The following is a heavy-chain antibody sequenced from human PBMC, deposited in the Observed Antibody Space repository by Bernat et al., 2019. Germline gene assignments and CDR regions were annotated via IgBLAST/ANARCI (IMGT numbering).Heavy chain of an antibody. CDR2: INHSGST. CDR3: ARGTGASPVGAFDI. J-gene: IGHJ3*02. CDR1: GGSFSGYY. Sequence: QVQLQQWGAGLLKPSETLSLTCAVYGGSFSGYYWSWIRQPPGKGLEWIGEINHSGSTNYNPSLKSRVTISVDTSKNQFSLKLRSVTAADTAVYYCARGTGASPVGAFDIWGQGTMVTVSS. V-gene: IGHV4-34*01. D-gene: IGHD1-26*01.